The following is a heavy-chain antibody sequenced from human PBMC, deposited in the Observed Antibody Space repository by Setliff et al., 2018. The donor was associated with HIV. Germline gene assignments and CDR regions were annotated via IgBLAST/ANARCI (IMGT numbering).Heavy chain of an antibody. Sequence: SETLSLTCAAYGGSLRGYYWSWIRQTPGKGLEWIGEVHCSGRTAYNPSLQSRVAISVDMYRNQFFLRLTSVTAADTSVYYCARHRAQRGSGTYYDDWFDPWGQGTLVTVSS. CDR3: ARHRAQRGSGTYYDDWFDP. D-gene: IGHD3-10*01. V-gene: IGHV4-34*01. CDR1: GGSLRGYY. J-gene: IGHJ5*02. CDR2: VHCSGRT.